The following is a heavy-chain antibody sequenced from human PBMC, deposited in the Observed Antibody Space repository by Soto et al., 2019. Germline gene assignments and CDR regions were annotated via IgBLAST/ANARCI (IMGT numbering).Heavy chain of an antibody. J-gene: IGHJ4*02. V-gene: IGHV1-3*01. CDR3: ARSIVVVTALDY. CDR1: GYAFTSDA. D-gene: IGHD2-21*02. Sequence: GASVKVSCKASGYAFTSDAIHWVRQAPGQRLEWMGWINAGNGNTKYSQKFQGRVTITRDTSASTAYMELSSLRSEDTAVYYCARSIVVVTALDYWGQGTLVTVSS. CDR2: INAGNGNT.